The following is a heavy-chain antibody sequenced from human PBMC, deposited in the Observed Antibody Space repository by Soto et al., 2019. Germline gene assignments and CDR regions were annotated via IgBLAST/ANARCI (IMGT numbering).Heavy chain of an antibody. CDR1: GYTLTELS. Sequence: ASVKVSCKVSGYTLTELSMHWVRQAPGQGPEWMGWISAYNGNTNYAQKLQGRVTMTTDTSTSTDYMELRSLRSDDTAVYYCAVHYYDSSAPGYWGQGTLVTVSS. D-gene: IGHD3-22*01. V-gene: IGHV1-18*01. CDR3: AVHYYDSSAPGY. J-gene: IGHJ4*02. CDR2: ISAYNGNT.